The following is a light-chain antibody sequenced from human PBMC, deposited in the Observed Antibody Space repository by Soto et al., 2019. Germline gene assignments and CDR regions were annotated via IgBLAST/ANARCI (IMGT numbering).Light chain of an antibody. J-gene: IGLJ1*01. CDR1: SSDVGGYNY. CDR2: VVS. CDR3: SSYRSGGTFV. V-gene: IGLV2-14*01. Sequence: QSVLTQPASVSGSPGQSIAISCTGTSSDVGGYNYVSWHQQHPGKAPKVLISVVSNRPSGVSNRFSGSKSGNTASLTISGLQAEDEVDYYCSSYRSGGTFVFGSGTQLTVL.